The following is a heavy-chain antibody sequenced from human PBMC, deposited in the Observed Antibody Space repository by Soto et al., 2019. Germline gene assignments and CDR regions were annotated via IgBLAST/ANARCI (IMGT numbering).Heavy chain of an antibody. CDR2: IHNSGTT. V-gene: IGHV4-61*01. CDR3: ARDIRGFSRALDY. D-gene: IGHD5-18*01. CDR1: GGSVNSDNYY. Sequence: SETLSLTCHVSGGSVNSDNYYWTWVRQPPGKGLEWIGNIHNSGTTNYNPSLQNRVTISIDTSKNQYSLKLTSVTAADAALYYCARDIRGFSRALDYWGRGTPVTVSA. J-gene: IGHJ4*02.